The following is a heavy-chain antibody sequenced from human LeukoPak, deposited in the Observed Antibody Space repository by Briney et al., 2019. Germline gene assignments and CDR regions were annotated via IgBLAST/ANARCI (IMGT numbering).Heavy chain of an antibody. Sequence: GGSLRLSCAASGFTVTRNYMNWVRQAPGKGLEWVSITYSGGSTFFADSVKGRFTISRDNSKNTLYLQMNSLRAEDTAVYYCARSGTISLSMDVWGQGTTVTVSS. J-gene: IGHJ6*02. CDR2: TYSGGST. V-gene: IGHV3-53*01. CDR3: ARSGTISLSMDV. D-gene: IGHD1-26*01. CDR1: GFTVTRNY.